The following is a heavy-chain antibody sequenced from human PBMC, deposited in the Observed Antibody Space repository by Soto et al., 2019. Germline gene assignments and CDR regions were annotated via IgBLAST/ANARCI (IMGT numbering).Heavy chain of an antibody. Sequence: EVQLVESGGGLVQPGGSLKLSCAASGYTFSDSAMHWVRQASGKGLEWVGRIRSRANSYATVYAASVKGRFTISRDDSKNTAYLQMNSLKTEDTAVYYCARLWSEGEPNFDSWGQGTLVSVSS. D-gene: IGHD3-16*01. CDR3: ARLWSEGEPNFDS. V-gene: IGHV3-73*02. CDR2: IRSRANSYAT. J-gene: IGHJ4*02. CDR1: GYTFSDSA.